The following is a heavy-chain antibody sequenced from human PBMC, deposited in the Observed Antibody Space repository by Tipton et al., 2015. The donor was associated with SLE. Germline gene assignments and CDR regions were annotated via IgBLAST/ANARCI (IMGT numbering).Heavy chain of an antibody. V-gene: IGHV3-23*03. Sequence: GSLRLSCAASGFTFYNYAMSWVRQAPGKGLEWVSLIYSGGSAYYADSVKGRFTISRDDSKNTLYLQMNSLRPEDTAVYYCAKYSPPLWFRVPSPFDPWGQGTLVTVSS. J-gene: IGHJ5*02. D-gene: IGHD3-10*01. CDR1: GFTFYNYA. CDR3: AKYSPPLWFRVPSPFDP. CDR2: IYSGGSA.